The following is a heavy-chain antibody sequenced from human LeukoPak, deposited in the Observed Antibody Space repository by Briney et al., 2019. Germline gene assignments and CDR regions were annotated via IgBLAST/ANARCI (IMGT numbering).Heavy chain of an antibody. CDR1: AFTFTNHA. D-gene: IGHD6-19*01. CDR2: LIGSGGST. J-gene: IGHJ4*02. V-gene: IGHV3-23*01. CDR3: ARGYSSVWYAEGRFDY. Sequence: GRSLRLSCAASAFTFTNHAMSWVSHAPGKWLEWLSGLIGSGGSTYYADSVKGRFTISRDSSKNTLYMQMNSLRAEDTAVYYCARGYSSVWYAEGRFDYWGQGTLVTVSS.